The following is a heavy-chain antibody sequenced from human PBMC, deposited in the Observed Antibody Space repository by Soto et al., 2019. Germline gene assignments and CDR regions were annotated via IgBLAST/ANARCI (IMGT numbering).Heavy chain of an antibody. CDR3: AGGARRGYYEFGR. Sequence: SVKVSCKASGFTFTSSAVQWVRQARGQRLEWIGWIVVGSGNTNYAQKFQERVTITRDMSSGTAYMEVSSLRSEDTAVYYGAGGARRGYYEFGRWRQETRVTVSS. V-gene: IGHV1-58*01. D-gene: IGHD3-22*01. CDR2: IVVGSGNT. J-gene: IGHJ4*02. CDR1: GFTFTSSA.